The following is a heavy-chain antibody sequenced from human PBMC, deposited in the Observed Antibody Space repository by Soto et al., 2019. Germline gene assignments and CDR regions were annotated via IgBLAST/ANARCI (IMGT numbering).Heavy chain of an antibody. Sequence: QVNRVQSGAEVKKPGASVKVSCKASGYTFTSYGITWVRQAPGQGLEWMGWISAHNGNTDYAQKLQGRVIVTRDTSTSTAYMELRSLISDDTAVYYCARGRYGDYWGQGALVTVSS. J-gene: IGHJ4*02. CDR1: GYTFTSYG. CDR2: ISAHNGNT. CDR3: ARGRYGDY. D-gene: IGHD1-1*01. V-gene: IGHV1-18*01.